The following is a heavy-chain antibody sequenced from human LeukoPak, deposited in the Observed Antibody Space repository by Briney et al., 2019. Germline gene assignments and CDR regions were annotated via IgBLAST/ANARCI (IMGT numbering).Heavy chain of an antibody. Sequence: ASVKVSCKASGYTFTGYYMHWVRQAPGQGLEWMGWINPNSGGTNYAQKFQGRVTMTRDTSISTAYMELSRLRSDDTAVYYCAKAAVLVVPAARLDYWGQGTLVTVSS. CDR1: GYTFTGYY. V-gene: IGHV1-2*02. J-gene: IGHJ4*02. CDR2: INPNSGGT. D-gene: IGHD2-2*01. CDR3: AKAAVLVVPAARLDY.